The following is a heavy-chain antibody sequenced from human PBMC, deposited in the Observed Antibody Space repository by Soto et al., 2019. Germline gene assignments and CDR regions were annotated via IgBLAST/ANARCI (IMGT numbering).Heavy chain of an antibody. CDR2: INHSGST. CDR1: GGSLSGYY. Sequence: PSETLSLTCAVYGGSLSGYYWSWIRQPPGKGLEWIGEINHSGSTNYNPSLKSRVTISVDTSKNQFSLKLSSVTAADTAVYYCARARLDYWGQGTLVTVSS. V-gene: IGHV4-34*01. CDR3: ARARLDY. J-gene: IGHJ4*02.